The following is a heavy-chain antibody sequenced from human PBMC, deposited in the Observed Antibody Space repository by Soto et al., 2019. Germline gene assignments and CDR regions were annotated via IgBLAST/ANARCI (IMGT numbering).Heavy chain of an antibody. J-gene: IGHJ6*02. V-gene: IGHV1-8*01. CDR3: ARGKTTVEEGRYYYGMDV. Sequence: QVQLVQSGAEVKKPGASVKVSCKASGYTFTSYDINWVRQATGQGLEWMGWMNPNSGNTGYAQKFQGRVTMTRNTSISTSYMELSSLRSEDTAVYYCARGKTTVEEGRYYYGMDVWGQGTTVTVSS. CDR2: MNPNSGNT. CDR1: GYTFTSYD. D-gene: IGHD4-4*01.